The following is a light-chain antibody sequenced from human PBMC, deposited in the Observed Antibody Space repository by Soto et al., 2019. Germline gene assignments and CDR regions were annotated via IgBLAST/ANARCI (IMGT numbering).Light chain of an antibody. Sequence: DIQMTQSPSSLSASVGDRVTITCRASQGISNLLGWFQHKPGKAPKRLIYAASSLQGGVPSRFSGSGSVTEFTPTITALQPEDFADYYCLQHNTYPYTFGQGTKLEIK. CDR3: LQHNTYPYT. CDR1: QGISNL. CDR2: AAS. V-gene: IGKV1-17*01. J-gene: IGKJ2*01.